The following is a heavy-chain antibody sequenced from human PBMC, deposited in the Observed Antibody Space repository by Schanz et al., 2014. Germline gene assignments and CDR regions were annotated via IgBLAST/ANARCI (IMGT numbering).Heavy chain of an antibody. CDR3: GTEISRSYIDF. CDR1: GYTFTNFF. J-gene: IGHJ4*02. D-gene: IGHD6-6*01. Sequence: QVHLVQSGAEVHKPGASLKISCKASGYTFTNFFLHWVRQAPGQGLEWMGIINPIGGSTTYAQKFRCTVTLTADTSTDTANLDLTSMRSEDTAVYSCGTEISRSYIDFWGQGTLITVSS. CDR2: INPIGGST. V-gene: IGHV1-46*03.